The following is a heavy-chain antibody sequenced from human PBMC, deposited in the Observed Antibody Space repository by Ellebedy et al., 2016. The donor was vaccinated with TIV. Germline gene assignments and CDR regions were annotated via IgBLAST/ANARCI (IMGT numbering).Heavy chain of an antibody. J-gene: IGHJ4*02. Sequence: SETLSLTCTVSGYSISSGYSWAWIRQPPGKGLEWIGSIYHSGSTYYNPSLKSRVTISVDTSKNQFSLKLSSVTAADTAVYYCARLPPDGYIAVAGRGGVDYWGQGTLVTVSS. CDR3: ARLPPDGYIAVAGRGGVDY. D-gene: IGHD6-19*01. V-gene: IGHV4-38-2*02. CDR2: IYHSGST. CDR1: GYSISSGYS.